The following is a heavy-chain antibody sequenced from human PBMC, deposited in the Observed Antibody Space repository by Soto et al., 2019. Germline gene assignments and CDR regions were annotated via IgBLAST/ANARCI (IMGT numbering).Heavy chain of an antibody. CDR1: GYSFTKYG. Sequence: QVQLVQSGTEVKKPGASVKVSCKTSGYSFTKYGLHWVRQAPGQRLEWMGWINPGNGDTKYSQKFQGRVNITTDTSATTAYMELSSLRSEDSAVFYCARTDCSSTSCYNYYYYGMDVWGQGTTVTVSS. CDR3: ARTDCSSTSCYNYYYYGMDV. CDR2: INPGNGDT. J-gene: IGHJ6*02. V-gene: IGHV1-3*01. D-gene: IGHD2-2*01.